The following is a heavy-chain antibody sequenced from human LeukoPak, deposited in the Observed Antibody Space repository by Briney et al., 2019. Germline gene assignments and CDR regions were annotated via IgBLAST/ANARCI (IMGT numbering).Heavy chain of an antibody. CDR1: GYTFTGYY. D-gene: IGHD2-21*02. Sequence: ASVKVSCKASGYTFTGYYMHWVRQAPGKGLEWMGGFDPEDGETIYAQKFQGRVTMTEDTSTDTAYMELSSLRSEDTAVYYCATAYCGGDCYSGWFDPWGQGTLVTVSS. CDR3: ATAYCGGDCYSGWFDP. J-gene: IGHJ5*02. V-gene: IGHV1-24*01. CDR2: FDPEDGET.